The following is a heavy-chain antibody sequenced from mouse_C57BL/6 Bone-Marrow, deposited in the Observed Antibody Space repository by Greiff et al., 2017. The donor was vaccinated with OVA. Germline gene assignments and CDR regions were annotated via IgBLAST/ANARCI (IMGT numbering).Heavy chain of an antibody. Sequence: VQLQQPGAELVKPGASVKMSCKASGYTFTSYWITWVKQRPGQGLEWIGDIYPGSGSTNYNEKFKSKATLTVDTSSSTAYMQLSSLTSEDSAVYYCARESNFYYYAMDYGGRGTSVTVTA. V-gene: IGHV1-55*01. CDR3: ARESNFYYYAMDY. CDR2: IYPGSGST. D-gene: IGHD2-5*01. J-gene: IGHJ4*01. CDR1: GYTFTSYW.